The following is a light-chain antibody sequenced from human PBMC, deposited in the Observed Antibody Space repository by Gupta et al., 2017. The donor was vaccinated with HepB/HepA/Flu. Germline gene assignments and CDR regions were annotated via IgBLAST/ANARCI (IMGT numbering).Light chain of an antibody. CDR1: QSFSAY. Sequence: EIVLTQSPATLVLSPGERATLSCRASQSFSAYLAWYQKKPGQAPRLLIYDTSKRAKGIKAIFSGSGDGTDFTLTINSREPEDFAVYYCQQRSLGHPGFTFGHGTTVEI. J-gene: IGKJ3*01. CDR2: DTS. CDR3: QQRSLGHPGFT. V-gene: IGKV3-11*01.